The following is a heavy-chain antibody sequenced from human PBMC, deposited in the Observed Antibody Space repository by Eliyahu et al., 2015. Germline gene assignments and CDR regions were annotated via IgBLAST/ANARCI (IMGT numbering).Heavy chain of an antibody. D-gene: IGHD3-3*01. CDR2: ISTSSSYI. CDR1: GFPFSTYM. J-gene: IGHJ4*02. V-gene: IGHV3-21*02. CDR3: AREGRGYDEPIDF. Sequence: VQLVESGGGLVKPGGSLRLSCAGSGFPFSTYMLTWVRQAPGKGLEWVAXISTSSSYIYYAASVKDRFTISRDNARNSLFLHMNSLRPDDTGVYFCAREGRGYDEPIDFWGQGTQVIVSS.